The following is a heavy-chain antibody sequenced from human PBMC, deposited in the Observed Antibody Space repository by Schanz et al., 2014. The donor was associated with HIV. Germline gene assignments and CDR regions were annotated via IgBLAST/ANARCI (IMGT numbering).Heavy chain of an antibody. CDR3: AKPEYDSSGNSQTHFDY. CDR2: ISYDGRNK. D-gene: IGHD3-22*01. Sequence: VQLLDSGGGLVQPGGSLRLSCAASGFNFNNYAMTWVRQAPGKGLEWVAVISYDGRNKYFADSVKGRFTMSRDNSKNTLSLQMTALRTEDTAIYYCAKPEYDSSGNSQTHFDYWGQGTLVSVSS. CDR1: GFNFNNYA. J-gene: IGHJ4*02. V-gene: IGHV3-30*18.